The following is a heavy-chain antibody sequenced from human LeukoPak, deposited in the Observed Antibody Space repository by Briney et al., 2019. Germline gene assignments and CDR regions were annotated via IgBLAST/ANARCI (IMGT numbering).Heavy chain of an antibody. CDR3: AKDRQVVPAALEDY. Sequence: GGSLRLSCAASGFTFSSYAMSWVRQAPGKGLEWVAFIRYDGSNKYYADSVKGRFTISRDNSKNTLYLQMNSLRAEDTAVYYCAKDRQVVPAALEDYWGQGTLVTVSS. CDR2: IRYDGSNK. D-gene: IGHD2-2*01. V-gene: IGHV3-30*02. CDR1: GFTFSSYA. J-gene: IGHJ4*02.